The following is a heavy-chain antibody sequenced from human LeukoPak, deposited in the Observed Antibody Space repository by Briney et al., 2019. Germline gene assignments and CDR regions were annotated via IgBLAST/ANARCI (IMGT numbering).Heavy chain of an antibody. V-gene: IGHV4-39*01. CDR1: GGSISSSTYW. Sequence: SETLSLTCSVSGGSISSSTYWWAWIRQPPGKGLEWIGSIYYSGSTHYNPSLKSRVTISVDTSNNQFSLKLTSVTAADTAVYYCARQYGSGFWFFDNWGQGTLVTGSS. CDR3: ARQYGSGFWFFDN. D-gene: IGHD3-10*01. CDR2: IYYSGST. J-gene: IGHJ4*02.